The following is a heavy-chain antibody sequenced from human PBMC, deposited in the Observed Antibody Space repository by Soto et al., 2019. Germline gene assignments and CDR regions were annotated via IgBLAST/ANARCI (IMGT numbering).Heavy chain of an antibody. J-gene: IGHJ4*02. CDR2: IHYTGST. CDR3: AGGYGSGSHYFDY. CDR1: GGSISSYY. V-gene: IGHV4-59*01. Sequence: QVQLQESGPGLVKPSETLSLTCTVSGGSISSYYWSWIRQPPGKGLDWIGYIHYTGSTNYNPSLKSRVTISVDTSKNQFSLKLSSVTAADTAVYYCAGGYGSGSHYFDYWAQGTLVTVSS. D-gene: IGHD3-10*01.